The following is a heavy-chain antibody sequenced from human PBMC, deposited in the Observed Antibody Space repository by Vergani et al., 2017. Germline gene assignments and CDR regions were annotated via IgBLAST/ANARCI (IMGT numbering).Heavy chain of an antibody. CDR2: IYHSGST. Sequence: QVNLQESGPGLVKPSETLSLTCTVSGGSFSTGGQSWTWLRQSAGKGLEWIGSIYHSGSTYYNPSLKSRVTISVDTSKNQFSLKLSSVTAADTAVYYCARGGGVTTIRHWFDPWGQGTLVTVSS. D-gene: IGHD4-17*01. V-gene: IGHV4-38-2*02. CDR3: ARGGGVTTIRHWFDP. CDR1: GGSFSTGGQS. J-gene: IGHJ5*02.